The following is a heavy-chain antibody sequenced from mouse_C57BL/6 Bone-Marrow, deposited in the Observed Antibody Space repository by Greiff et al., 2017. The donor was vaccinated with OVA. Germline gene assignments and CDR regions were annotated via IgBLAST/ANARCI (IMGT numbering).Heavy chain of an antibody. CDR3: AITTVVATDFDY. V-gene: IGHV1-81*01. Sequence: VKVVESGAELARPGASVKLSCKASGYTFTSYGISWVKQRTGQGLEWIGEIYPRSGNTYYNEKFKGKATLTADKSSSTAYMELRSLTSEDSTVYFCAITTVVATDFDYWGQGTTLTVSS. CDR1: GYTFTSYG. J-gene: IGHJ2*01. D-gene: IGHD1-1*01. CDR2: IYPRSGNT.